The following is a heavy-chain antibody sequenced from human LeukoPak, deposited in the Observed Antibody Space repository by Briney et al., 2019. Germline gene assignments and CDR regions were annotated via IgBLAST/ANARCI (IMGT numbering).Heavy chain of an antibody. CDR2: IRGSGGRT. CDR1: GFTFSSYS. Sequence: GGSLRLSCGASGFTFSSYSMNWVRQAPGKGLEWVSTIRGSGGRTYFADSVKGRFNISRDNSKNTLYLQMNSLRADDTAVYYCAKGLGYDSSGYFPFDYWGQGTLVTVSS. J-gene: IGHJ4*02. V-gene: IGHV3-23*01. D-gene: IGHD3-22*01. CDR3: AKGLGYDSSGYFPFDY.